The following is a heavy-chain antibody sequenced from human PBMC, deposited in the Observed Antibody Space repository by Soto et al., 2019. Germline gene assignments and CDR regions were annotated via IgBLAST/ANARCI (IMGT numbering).Heavy chain of an antibody. CDR3: AKDFSGFGQLEGAFDI. CDR2: ISGSGGST. D-gene: IGHD1-1*01. CDR1: GFTFSSYA. Sequence: GGSLRLSCAASGFTFSSYAMSWVRQAPGKGLEWVSAISGSGGSTYYADSVKGRFTISRDNSKNTLYLQMNSLRAEDTAVYYCAKDFSGFGQLEGAFDIWGQGTMVTVSS. J-gene: IGHJ3*02. V-gene: IGHV3-23*01.